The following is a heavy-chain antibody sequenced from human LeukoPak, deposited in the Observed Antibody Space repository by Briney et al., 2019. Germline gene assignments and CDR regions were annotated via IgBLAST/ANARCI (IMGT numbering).Heavy chain of an antibody. J-gene: IGHJ4*02. D-gene: IGHD3-10*01. CDR3: ARAGSVDFDY. CDR2: SNHSGGT. CDR1: GGSFSSYY. V-gene: IGHV4-34*01. Sequence: SSETLSLTCAVYGGSFSSYYWSWIRQPPGKGLEWIGESNHSGGTKYNPSLESRVTISVDTSKKQFSLKVNSVTAADTAIYYCARAGSVDFDYWGQGTLVTVSS.